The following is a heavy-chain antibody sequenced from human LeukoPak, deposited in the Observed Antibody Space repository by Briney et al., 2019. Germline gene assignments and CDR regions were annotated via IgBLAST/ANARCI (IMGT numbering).Heavy chain of an antibody. D-gene: IGHD4-23*01. CDR1: GGSISSYY. CDR2: IYTSGST. V-gene: IGHV4-4*07. Sequence: SETLSLTCTVSGGSISSYYWSWIRQPAGKGLEWIGRIYTSGSTNYNPSLKSRVTMSVDTSKNQFSLKLSSVTAADTAVYYCARSHDYGGDYYYGMDVWGQGTTVTVSS. J-gene: IGHJ6*02. CDR3: ARSHDYGGDYYYGMDV.